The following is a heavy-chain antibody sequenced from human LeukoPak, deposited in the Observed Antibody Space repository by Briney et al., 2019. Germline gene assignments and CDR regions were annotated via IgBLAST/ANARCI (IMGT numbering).Heavy chain of an antibody. J-gene: IGHJ2*01. CDR3: ARDPQRWQQLPHYWYFDL. CDR2: ISYDGSNE. Sequence: PGGSLRLSCATSGSIFTTYGIHWVRQAPGKGLEWVAVISYDGSNEFYTDSVKGRFTMSGDNSKNTLYLQMNSLRSDDTAVYYCARDPQRWQQLPHYWYFDLWGRGTLVIVSS. D-gene: IGHD5-24*01. CDR1: GSIFTTYG. V-gene: IGHV3-30*03.